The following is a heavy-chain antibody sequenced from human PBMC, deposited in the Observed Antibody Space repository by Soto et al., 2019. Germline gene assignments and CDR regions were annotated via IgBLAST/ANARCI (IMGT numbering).Heavy chain of an antibody. CDR1: GFTFDDYA. CDR2: ISWNSGSI. Sequence: EVQLVESGGGLVQPGRSLRLSCAASGFTFDDYAMHWVRQAPGKGLEWVSGISWNSGSIGYADSVKGRFTISRDNAKNSLYLQMNSLRAEDTALYYCAKDILGSDDAFDIWGHGTMVTVSS. CDR3: AKDILGSDDAFDI. J-gene: IGHJ3*02. D-gene: IGHD2-15*01. V-gene: IGHV3-9*01.